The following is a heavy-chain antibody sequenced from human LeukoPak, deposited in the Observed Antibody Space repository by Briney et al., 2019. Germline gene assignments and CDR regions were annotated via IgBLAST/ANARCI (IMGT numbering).Heavy chain of an antibody. V-gene: IGHV3-74*01. Sequence: PGGSLRLSCAASGFTFSRYWMHWFRQAPGKGLMWVSRINGDGSDTAYADSVKGRFTISRGNAKNTVYLQMNSLRVEDTAVYYCARDLGGPDYWGQGARVTVSS. CDR2: INGDGSDT. CDR3: ARDLGGPDY. J-gene: IGHJ4*02. D-gene: IGHD3-16*01. CDR1: GFTFSRYW.